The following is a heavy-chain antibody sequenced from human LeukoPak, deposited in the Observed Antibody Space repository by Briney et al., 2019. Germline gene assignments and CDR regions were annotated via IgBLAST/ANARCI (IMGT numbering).Heavy chain of an antibody. Sequence: GGSLRLSCAASGFTFSSYAMSWVRQAPGKGLEWVSAISGSGGSTYYADSVKGRFTISRDNSKNTLYLQMNSLRAGDTAVYYCAKDWDIVVVPADAFDIWGQGTMVTVSS. CDR2: ISGSGGST. V-gene: IGHV3-23*01. CDR1: GFTFSSYA. CDR3: AKDWDIVVVPADAFDI. D-gene: IGHD2-2*01. J-gene: IGHJ3*02.